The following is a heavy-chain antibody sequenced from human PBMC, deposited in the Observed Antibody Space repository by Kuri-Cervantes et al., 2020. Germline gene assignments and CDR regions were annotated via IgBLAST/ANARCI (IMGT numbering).Heavy chain of an antibody. CDR2: ISGSGGST. CDR1: GFTFSSYA. J-gene: IGHJ4*02. D-gene: IGHD3-22*01. Sequence: GESLKISCAASGFTFSSYAMSWVRQAPGKGLEWVPAISGSGGSTYYADSVKGRFTISRDNSKNTLYLQMNSLRAEDTAVYYCAKVVGDSSGSWFDYWGQGTLVTVSS. CDR3: AKVVGDSSGSWFDY. V-gene: IGHV3-23*01.